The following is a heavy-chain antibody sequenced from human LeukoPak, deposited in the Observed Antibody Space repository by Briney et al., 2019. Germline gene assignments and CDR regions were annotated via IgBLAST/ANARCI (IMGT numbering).Heavy chain of an antibody. V-gene: IGHV3-49*04. D-gene: IGHD3-16*02. Sequence: GGSLRLSCTASGFTFGDYAMSWARQAPGKGLEWVGFIRSKAYGGTTEYAASVKGRFTISRDDSKSIAYLQMNSLKTEDTAVYYCTRVKDYVWGSYRFYFDYWGQGTLVTVSS. CDR3: TRVKDYVWGSYRFYFDY. CDR2: IRSKAYGGTT. CDR1: GFTFGDYA. J-gene: IGHJ4*02.